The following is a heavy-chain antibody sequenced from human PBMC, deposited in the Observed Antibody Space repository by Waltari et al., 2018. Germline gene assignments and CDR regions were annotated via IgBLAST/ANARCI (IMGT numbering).Heavy chain of an antibody. D-gene: IGHD3-16*01. CDR3: AKDLGWGWFDP. V-gene: IGHV3-23*04. CDR2: ISGSGGST. J-gene: IGHJ5*02. Sequence: EVQLVESGGGLVQPGGYLTLSCAASGLTFSCYAMSCVRQAPGEGLEWVSAISGSGGSTYYADSVKGRFTISRDNSKNTLYLQMNSLRAEDTAVYYCAKDLGWGWFDPWGQGTLVTVSS. CDR1: GLTFSCYA.